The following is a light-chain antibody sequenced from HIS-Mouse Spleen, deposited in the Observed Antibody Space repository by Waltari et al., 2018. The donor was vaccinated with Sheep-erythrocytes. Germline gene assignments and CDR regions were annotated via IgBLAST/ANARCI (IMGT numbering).Light chain of an antibody. V-gene: IGLV3-10*01. CDR2: EDS. CDR1: ALPKKY. J-gene: IGLJ3*02. CDR3: YSTDSSGNHWV. Sequence: SYELTQPPSVSVSPGQTASITCSGDALPKKYAYWYQQKSGQAPVLVIYEDSKRPSGTPEVFSGSSSGTMADLTISGAQVDDDADYYCYSTDSSGNHWVFGGGTKLTVL.